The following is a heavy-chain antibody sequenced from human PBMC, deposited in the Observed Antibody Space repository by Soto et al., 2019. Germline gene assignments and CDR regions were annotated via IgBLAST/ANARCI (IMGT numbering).Heavy chain of an antibody. CDR1: GGSISSGGYY. CDR2: IYYSGST. D-gene: IGHD3-22*01. V-gene: IGHV4-31*03. CDR3: ARGDSSGYYPEPEYFQH. Sequence: QVQLQESGPGLVKPSQTLSLTCTVSGGSISSGGYYWSWIRQHPGKGLEWIGYIYYSGSTYYNPSLKRRVTISVDTSKNQFSLKLSSVTAADTAVYYCARGDSSGYYPEPEYFQHWGQGTLVTVSS. J-gene: IGHJ1*01.